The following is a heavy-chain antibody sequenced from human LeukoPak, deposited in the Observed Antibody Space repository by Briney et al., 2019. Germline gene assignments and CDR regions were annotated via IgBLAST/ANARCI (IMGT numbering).Heavy chain of an antibody. D-gene: IGHD3-22*01. Sequence: PGGSLRFSCAASGFYAMSWVRQAPGKGLEWVSAISGSGGSTYYADSVKGRFTISRDNSKNTLYLQMNSLRAEDTAVYYCAKDGLYYYDSSGYYRFDYWGQGTLVTVSS. CDR3: AKDGLYYYDSSGYYRFDY. CDR2: ISGSGGST. CDR1: GFYA. J-gene: IGHJ4*02. V-gene: IGHV3-23*01.